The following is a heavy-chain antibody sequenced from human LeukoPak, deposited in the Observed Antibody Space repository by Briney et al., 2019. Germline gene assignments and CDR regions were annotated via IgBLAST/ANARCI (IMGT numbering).Heavy chain of an antibody. Sequence: GGSLRLSCAASGFIFSGDGMHWVRQAPGKGLEWVALIAHDESTIHYADSVKGRFTISRDNSKNTLYLQMNNLRVEDTAIYYCAKDRIVISFGDVSKHWGQGTLVTVSS. CDR2: IAHDESTI. D-gene: IGHD3-10*01. V-gene: IGHV3-30*18. CDR1: GFIFSGDG. CDR3: AKDRIVISFGDVSKH. J-gene: IGHJ1*01.